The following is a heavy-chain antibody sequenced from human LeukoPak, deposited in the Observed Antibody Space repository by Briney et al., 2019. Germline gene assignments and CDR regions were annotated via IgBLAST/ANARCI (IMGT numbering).Heavy chain of an antibody. J-gene: IGHJ5*02. CDR3: ARDRQYCSGGSCYPEWFDP. CDR1: GGSISSGDYY. V-gene: IGHV4-30-4*01. Sequence: SQTLSLTCTVSGGSISSGDYYWGWIRQPPGTGLEWIGYIYYSGSTYYNPSLKSRVTISVDTSKNQFSLKLSSVTAADTAVYYCARDRQYCSGGSCYPEWFDPWGQGTLVTVSS. D-gene: IGHD2-15*01. CDR2: IYYSGST.